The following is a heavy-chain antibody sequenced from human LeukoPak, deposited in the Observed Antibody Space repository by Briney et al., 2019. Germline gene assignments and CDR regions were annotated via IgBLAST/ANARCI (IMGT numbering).Heavy chain of an antibody. V-gene: IGHV3-11*04. CDR1: GFTFSDYY. J-gene: IGHJ4*02. CDR2: ISSSGSTI. Sequence: PGGSLRLSCAASGFTFSDYYMSWIRQAPGKGLEWVSYISSSGSTIYYADSVKGRFTISRDDAKSSLYLQMNSLRADDTAVYYCARDGWPGSSYYRPFDYWGQGTLVTVSS. D-gene: IGHD6-13*01. CDR3: ARDGWPGSSYYRPFDY.